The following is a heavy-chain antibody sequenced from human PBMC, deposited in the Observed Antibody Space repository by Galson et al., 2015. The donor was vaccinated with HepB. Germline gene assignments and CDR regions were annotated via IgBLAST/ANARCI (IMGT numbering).Heavy chain of an antibody. CDR2: IIPIFGTA. CDR3: ARGPPGYYYGMDV. J-gene: IGHJ6*02. D-gene: IGHD3-10*01. Sequence: SVKVSCKASGGTFSSYAISWVRQAPGQGLEWMGGIIPIFGTANYAQKFQGRVAITADESTSTAYMELSSLRSEDTAVYYCARGPPGYYYGMDVWGQGTTVTVSS. CDR1: GGTFSSYA. V-gene: IGHV1-69*13.